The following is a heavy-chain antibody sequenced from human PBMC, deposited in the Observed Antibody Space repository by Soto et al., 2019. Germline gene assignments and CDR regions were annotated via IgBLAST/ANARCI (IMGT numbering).Heavy chain of an antibody. D-gene: IGHD1-26*01. CDR1: GGSIRSHY. Sequence: LXLTCNISGGSIRSHYWSWFLQPAGKALEWIGRVYTTGSTNYNPSLRSRVSISVDTSKNQFSLTVTSVTAADTAVYYCAREGASGFGMDVWGQGTTVTVSS. J-gene: IGHJ6*02. V-gene: IGHV4-4*07. CDR3: AREGASGFGMDV. CDR2: VYTTGST.